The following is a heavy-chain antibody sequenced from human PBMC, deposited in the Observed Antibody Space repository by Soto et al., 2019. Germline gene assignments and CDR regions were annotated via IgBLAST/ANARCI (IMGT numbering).Heavy chain of an antibody. V-gene: IGHV3-21*01. Sequence: EVQLVESGGGLVKPGGSLRLSCAASGFTFSSYSMNWVRQAPGKGLEWVSSISSSSSYIYYADSVKGRFTISRDNAKNSLYLQMNSLRAEDTAVYYCARDPYYYFWSGYSYGMDVWGQGTTVTVSS. CDR1: GFTFSSYS. CDR3: ARDPYYYFWSGYSYGMDV. D-gene: IGHD3-3*01. J-gene: IGHJ6*02. CDR2: ISSSSSYI.